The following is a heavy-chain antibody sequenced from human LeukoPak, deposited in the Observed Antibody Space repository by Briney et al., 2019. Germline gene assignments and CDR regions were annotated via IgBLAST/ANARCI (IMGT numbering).Heavy chain of an antibody. J-gene: IGHJ4*02. CDR1: GFTFSSYA. Sequence: PGGSLRLSCAASGFTFSSYAMSWVRQAPGKGLEWVSAISGSGGSTYYADSAKGRFTISRDNSKNTLYLQMNSLRAEDTAVYYCAKRLDYGGNFDYWGQGTLVTVSS. D-gene: IGHD4-23*01. V-gene: IGHV3-23*01. CDR3: AKRLDYGGNFDY. CDR2: ISGSGGST.